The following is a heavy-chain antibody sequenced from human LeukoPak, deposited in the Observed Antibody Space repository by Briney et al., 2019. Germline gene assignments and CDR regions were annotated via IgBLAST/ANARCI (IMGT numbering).Heavy chain of an antibody. D-gene: IGHD3-22*01. V-gene: IGHV4-34*01. CDR2: INHSGST. J-gene: IGHJ4*02. CDR1: GGSISGYY. Sequence: RPSETLSLTCTVSGGSISGYYWSWIRQPPGKGLEWIGEINHSGSTNYNPSLKSRVTISVDTSKNQFSLKLSSVTAADTAVYYCARHRRRTYYYDSSGLDYWGQGTLVTVSS. CDR3: ARHRRRTYYYDSSGLDY.